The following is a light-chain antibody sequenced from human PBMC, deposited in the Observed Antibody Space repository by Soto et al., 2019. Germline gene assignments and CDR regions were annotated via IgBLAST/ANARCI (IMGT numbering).Light chain of an antibody. Sequence: DIQITQSPSTLSASVGDRVTITCRASQSISSWLAWYQQKPGKAPKLLIYDASSLESGVPSRFSGSGSGTEFTLTISSLQPDDFAVYYCQQYNNWLRTFGQGTKVDIK. V-gene: IGKV1-5*01. CDR1: QSISSW. CDR3: QQYNNWLRT. J-gene: IGKJ1*01. CDR2: DAS.